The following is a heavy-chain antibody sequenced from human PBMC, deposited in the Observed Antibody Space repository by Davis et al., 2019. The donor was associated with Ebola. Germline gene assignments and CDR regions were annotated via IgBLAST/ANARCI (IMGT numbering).Heavy chain of an antibody. J-gene: IGHJ4*02. Sequence: SETLSLTCTVSGGSISSGGYYWSWIRQHPGKGLEWIGEIYHSGSTNYNPSLKSRVTISVDKSKNQFSLKLSSVTAADTAVYYCAGCSGGSCYYFDYWGQGTLVTVSS. CDR2: IYHSGST. D-gene: IGHD2-15*01. CDR3: AGCSGGSCYYFDY. V-gene: IGHV4-31*09. CDR1: GGSISSGGYY.